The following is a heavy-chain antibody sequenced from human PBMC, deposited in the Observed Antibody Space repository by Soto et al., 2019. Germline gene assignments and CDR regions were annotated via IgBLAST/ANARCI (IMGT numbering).Heavy chain of an antibody. CDR3: AISPEYYDILTGPPDAFDI. V-gene: IGHV4-59*08. Sequence: SGTLSLTCTFSGGSIGSDHWSWVGQRPGKGLEWIGYIYYSGSTNYNPSLKSRGTISVDTSKNQFSLKLSSVTAADTAVYYCAISPEYYDILTGPPDAFDIWDQGTMVTVS. J-gene: IGHJ3*02. CDR1: GGSIGSDH. D-gene: IGHD3-9*01. CDR2: IYYSGST.